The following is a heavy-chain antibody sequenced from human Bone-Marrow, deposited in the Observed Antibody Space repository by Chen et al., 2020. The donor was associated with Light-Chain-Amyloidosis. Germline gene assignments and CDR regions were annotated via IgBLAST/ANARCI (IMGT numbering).Heavy chain of an antibody. CDR3: TRKGGYFDF. CDR1: GFNFSSFG. D-gene: IGHD3-10*01. J-gene: IGHJ4*02. CDR2: VSGSTVST. V-gene: IGHV3-23*04. Sequence: EVQLVESGGGLVQPGGSLRLSCATSGFNFSSFGMCWVRQAPGKGLEWVSTVSGSTVSTYYAGAVKGRFIISRDNSKSTLYLQMNSLRAGDTAVYFCTRKGGYFDFWGQGSLVTVSS.